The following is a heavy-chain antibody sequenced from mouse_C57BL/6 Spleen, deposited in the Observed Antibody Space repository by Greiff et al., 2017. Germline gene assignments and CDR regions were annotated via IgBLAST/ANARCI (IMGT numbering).Heavy chain of an antibody. CDR3: ARGREDY. CDR2: ISYDGSN. V-gene: IGHV3-6*01. CDR1: GYSITSGYY. Sequence: ESGPGLVKPSQSLSLTCSVTGYSITSGYYWNWIRQFPGNKLEWMGYISYDGSNNYNPSLKNRISITRDTSKNQFFLKLNSVTTEDTATYYCARGREDYWGQGTSVTVSS. J-gene: IGHJ4*01.